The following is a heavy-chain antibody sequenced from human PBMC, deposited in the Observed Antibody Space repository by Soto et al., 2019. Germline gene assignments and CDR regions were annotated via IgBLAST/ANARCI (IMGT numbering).Heavy chain of an antibody. Sequence: SETLSLTCTVSGGSISSSSYYWGWIRQPPGKGLEWIGSIFYSGSTYYNPSLKSRVTISVDTSKNQFSLKLSSVTATDTAVYYCAVHGYCSSTSCYGVSYFDYWGQGTLVTVSS. CDR3: AVHGYCSSTSCYGVSYFDY. J-gene: IGHJ4*02. CDR1: GGSISSSSYY. V-gene: IGHV4-39*01. CDR2: IFYSGST. D-gene: IGHD2-2*01.